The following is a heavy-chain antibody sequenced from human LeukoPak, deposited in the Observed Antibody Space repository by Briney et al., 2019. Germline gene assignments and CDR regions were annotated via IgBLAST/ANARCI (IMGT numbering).Heavy chain of an antibody. V-gene: IGHV5-51*01. D-gene: IGHD3-3*01. CDR2: IYPGDSDT. J-gene: IGHJ3*02. CDR3: ASGSGYSGDFDI. Sequence: GESLEISCKGSGYPFTSFWIGWGRQMPGKGLEGIGIIYPGDSDTRYSPSFQGQVTISVVKTITTAYLQWSSLKASDTAMYYCASGSGYSGDFDIWGQGTMVTVSS. CDR1: GYPFTSFW.